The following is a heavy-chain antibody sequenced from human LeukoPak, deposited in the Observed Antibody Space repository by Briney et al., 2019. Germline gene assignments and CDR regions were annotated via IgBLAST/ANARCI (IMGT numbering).Heavy chain of an antibody. D-gene: IGHD7-27*01. V-gene: IGHV3-21*01. CDR2: ISSSSSYI. CDR1: GFTFRSHS. J-gene: IGHJ4*02. CDR3: SRGQLTGDDELFDY. Sequence: PGGSLRLSCAASGFTFRSHSMNWVRQAPGKGLEWVSSISSSSSYIYYADSVKGRFTISRDNAKNSLYLQMNSLRAEDTAVYYCSRGQLTGDDELFDYWGQGTLVTVSS.